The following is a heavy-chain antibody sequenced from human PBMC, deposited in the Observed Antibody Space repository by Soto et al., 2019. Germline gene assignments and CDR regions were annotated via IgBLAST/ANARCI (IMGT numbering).Heavy chain of an antibody. J-gene: IGHJ5*02. CDR3: ARGAPSRLTGFWFDP. CDR1: RGTFSSYA. Sequence: ASVKVSCQASRGTFSSYAISWVRQAPGQGLEWMGGIIPIFGTANYAHKFQGRVTITADKSTSTAYMELSSLRSEDTAVYYCARGAPSRLTGFWFDPWGQGTLVTVSS. V-gene: IGHV1-69*06. D-gene: IGHD7-27*01. CDR2: IIPIFGTA.